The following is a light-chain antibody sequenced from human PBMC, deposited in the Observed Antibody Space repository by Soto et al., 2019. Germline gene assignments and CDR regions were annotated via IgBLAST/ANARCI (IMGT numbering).Light chain of an antibody. J-gene: IGKJ1*01. V-gene: IGKV1-5*03. CDR3: QQYNTYSPT. CDR1: QSISSW. Sequence: DIPMTQSPSTLSSFVGDSVTITCRASQSISSWLAWYQQKPGKAPNLLIYKASSLESGVPSRFSGSGSGTEFTLTISSLQPDDFATYYCQQYNTYSPTFGQGTKVEIK. CDR2: KAS.